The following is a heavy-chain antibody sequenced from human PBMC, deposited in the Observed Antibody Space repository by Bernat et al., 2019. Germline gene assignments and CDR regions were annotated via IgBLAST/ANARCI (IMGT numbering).Heavy chain of an antibody. J-gene: IGHJ5*02. CDR1: GYTFTDYV. Sequence: QVQLVQSGAEVKKPGASVKVSCKASGYTFTDYVIHWVRQAPGQGLECMGWINPNNGATNYVQSFQGRVTMTRDTSITTAYMELIRLTSDDTADYYCARDVILGALQGWFDPWGQGTLVTVSS. CDR3: ARDVILGALQGWFDP. V-gene: IGHV1-2*02. D-gene: IGHD3-22*01. CDR2: INPNNGAT.